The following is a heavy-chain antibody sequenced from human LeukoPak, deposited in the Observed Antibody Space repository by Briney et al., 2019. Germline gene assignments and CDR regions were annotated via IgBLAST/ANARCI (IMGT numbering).Heavy chain of an antibody. Sequence: GGSLRLSCAASGFTFSSFAMHWVRQAPGRGLEWVAAISYHGSSTYYADSVKGRFTISRDNSKNTLYLQMNSLRAEDTAVYYCARGYYYDSSGYDYWGQGTLVTVSS. CDR2: ISYHGSST. CDR3: ARGYYYDSSGYDY. J-gene: IGHJ4*02. V-gene: IGHV3-30*04. CDR1: GFTFSSFA. D-gene: IGHD3-22*01.